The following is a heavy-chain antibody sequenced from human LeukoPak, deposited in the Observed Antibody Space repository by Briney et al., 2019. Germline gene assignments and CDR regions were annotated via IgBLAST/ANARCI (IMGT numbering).Heavy chain of an antibody. CDR3: AKDHYWSIDY. CDR2: ISSSSSTI. V-gene: IGHV3-48*01. D-gene: IGHD3-3*01. Sequence: GGSLRLSCAASGFTFSSYSMNWVRQAPGKGLEWVSYISSSSSTIYYADSMKGRFTISRDNAKNSLYLQMNSLRAEDTGVYYCAKDHYWSIDYWGRGTLVTVSS. CDR1: GFTFSSYS. J-gene: IGHJ4*02.